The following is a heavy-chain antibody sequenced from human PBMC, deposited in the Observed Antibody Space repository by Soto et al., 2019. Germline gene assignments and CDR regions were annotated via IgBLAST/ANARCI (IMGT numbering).Heavy chain of an antibody. J-gene: IGHJ2*01. CDR2: VHHTGNT. CDR1: GGSMSRYY. V-gene: IGHV4-59*01. D-gene: IGHD2-8*02. Sequence: SETLSLTCSCSGGSMSRYYWTWIRQPPGKGLEWIGNVHHTGNTNYNASLKSRVTISLDTSNSDFSLHLTSVTAADTAVYYCARDVRPPGLAYFDLWGPGTLVTVSS. CDR3: ARDVRPPGLAYFDL.